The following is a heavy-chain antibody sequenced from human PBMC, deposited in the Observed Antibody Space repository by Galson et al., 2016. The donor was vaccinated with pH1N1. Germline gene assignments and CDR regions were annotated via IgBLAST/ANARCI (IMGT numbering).Heavy chain of an antibody. V-gene: IGHV3-48*04. CDR3: SRPGNYDGDRRGAFDL. Sequence: SLRLSCAASGFTFSSWHMDWVRQAPGEGLEWISFITYTSGTIYYADSVKGRFTVSRDNANNSLYLQMNSLRAEDTAVYYCSRPGNYDGDRRGAFDLWGQGTMGTVSP. D-gene: IGHD4-23*01. J-gene: IGHJ3*01. CDR1: GFTFSSWH. CDR2: ITYTSGTI.